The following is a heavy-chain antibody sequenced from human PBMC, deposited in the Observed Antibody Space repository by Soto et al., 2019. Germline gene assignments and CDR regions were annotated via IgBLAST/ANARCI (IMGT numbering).Heavy chain of an antibody. Sequence: GGSLRLSCAASVFTFSNAWMSWVRHSPGKGLEWVGRIKSKTDGGTTDYAAPVKGRFTISRDDSKNTLYLQMNSLKTEDTAVYYCTTDRVGSWYIAERWYFDYWRQGTLVTVSS. CDR3: TTDRVGSWYIAERWYFDY. CDR1: VFTFSNAW. V-gene: IGHV3-15*01. D-gene: IGHD6-13*01. CDR2: IKSKTDGGTT. J-gene: IGHJ4*02.